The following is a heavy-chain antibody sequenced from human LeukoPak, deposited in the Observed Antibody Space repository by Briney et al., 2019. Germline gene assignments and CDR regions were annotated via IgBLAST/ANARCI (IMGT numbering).Heavy chain of an antibody. D-gene: IGHD5-24*01. CDR3: AAARRDGYNPSPEEIDY. CDR1: GGTFSSYA. CDR2: IIPIFGTA. V-gene: IGHV1-69*13. Sequence: ASVKVSCKASGGTFSSYAISWVRQAPGQGPEWMGGIIPIFGTANYAQKFQGRVTITADESTSTAYMELSSLRSEDTAVYYCAAARRDGYNPSPEEIDYWGQGTLVTVSS. J-gene: IGHJ4*02.